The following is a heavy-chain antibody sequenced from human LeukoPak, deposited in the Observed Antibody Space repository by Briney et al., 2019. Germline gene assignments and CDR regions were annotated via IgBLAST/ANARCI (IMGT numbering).Heavy chain of an antibody. CDR3: ARARGKYIYYYYGMDV. Sequence: ASVKVSCKASGYTFTSYGISWVRQAPGQGLEWMGWISAYNGNTNYAQKLQGRVTMTTGTSTSTAYMELRSLRSDDTAVYYCARARGKYIYYYYGMDVWGQGTTVTVSS. V-gene: IGHV1-18*01. CDR2: ISAYNGNT. D-gene: IGHD3-10*01. J-gene: IGHJ6*02. CDR1: GYTFTSYG.